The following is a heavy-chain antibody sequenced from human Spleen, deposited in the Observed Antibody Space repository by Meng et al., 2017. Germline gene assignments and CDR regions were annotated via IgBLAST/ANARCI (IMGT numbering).Heavy chain of an antibody. D-gene: IGHD2-15*01. V-gene: IGHV3-30-3*01. J-gene: IGHJ4*02. CDR3: AREACGGGSCYFDY. CDR2: IPYDGSNK. CDR1: GFTFSSYA. Sequence: QVQLVESGGGVVQPGRSLRLSCAASGFTFSSYAMDWVRQAPGKGLEWVAVIPYDGSNKYYADSVKGRFTISRDNSKNTLYLQMNSLRGDDTAVYYCAREACGGGSCYFDYWGQGTLVTVSS.